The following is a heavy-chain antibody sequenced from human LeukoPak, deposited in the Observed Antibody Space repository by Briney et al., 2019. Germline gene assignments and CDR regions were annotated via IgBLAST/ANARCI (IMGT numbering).Heavy chain of an antibody. CDR1: GFTFDDYA. Sequence: GGSLRLSCAASGFTFDDYAMHWVRQAPGKGLEWVSGISWNSGSIGYADSVKGRFTISRDNAKNSLYLQMNSLRAEDTAVYYCARARGDSSGYYFDYWGQGTLVTVSS. CDR2: ISWNSGSI. J-gene: IGHJ4*02. D-gene: IGHD3-22*01. CDR3: ARARGDSSGYYFDY. V-gene: IGHV3-9*01.